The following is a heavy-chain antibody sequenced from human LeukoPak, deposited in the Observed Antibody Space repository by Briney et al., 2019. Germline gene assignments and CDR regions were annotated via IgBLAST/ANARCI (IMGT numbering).Heavy chain of an antibody. CDR2: IKQDGGEI. Sequence: PGGSLRLSCAASGFTFSRYWMSWVRQVPRKGLEWVANIKQDGGEIYYVDSVKGRFTISRDNAKSSLYLQMNSLRAGDTAVYYCARDKGDYDTSGSLFVFRGQGTLVTVSS. CDR1: GFTFSRYW. J-gene: IGHJ4*02. CDR3: ARDKGDYDTSGSLFVF. D-gene: IGHD3-22*01. V-gene: IGHV3-7*03.